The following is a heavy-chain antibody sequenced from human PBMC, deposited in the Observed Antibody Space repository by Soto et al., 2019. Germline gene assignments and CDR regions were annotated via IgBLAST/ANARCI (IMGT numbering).Heavy chain of an antibody. CDR3: ARDHYTSSGHFDF. CDR1: GFTFSSYE. D-gene: IGHD3-10*01. Sequence: GGSLRLSCAASGFTFSSYEMNWVRQAPGKGLEWVSYISGSGNIIHYADSVKGRFTISRDNAKNSLYLQMNSLRGDDAAVYYCARDHYTSSGHFDFWGQGTLVTVS. V-gene: IGHV3-48*03. CDR2: ISGSGNII. J-gene: IGHJ4*02.